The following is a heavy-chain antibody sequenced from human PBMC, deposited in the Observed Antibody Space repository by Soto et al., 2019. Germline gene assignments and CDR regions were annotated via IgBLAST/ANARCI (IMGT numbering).Heavy chain of an antibody. J-gene: IGHJ5*02. V-gene: IGHV1-2*04. CDR3: ARDAGENWLVHWFDP. CDR1: GYTFTGYY. D-gene: IGHD6-19*01. Sequence: ASVKVSCKAPGYTFTGYYMHWVRQAPGQGLEWMGWINPNSGGTNYAQKFQGWVTMTRDTSISTAYMELSRLRSDDTAVYYCARDAGENWLVHWFDPCGQGTLVTVSS. CDR2: INPNSGGT.